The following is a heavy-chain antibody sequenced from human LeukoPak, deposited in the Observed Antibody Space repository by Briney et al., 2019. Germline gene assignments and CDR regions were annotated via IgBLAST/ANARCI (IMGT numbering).Heavy chain of an antibody. V-gene: IGHV1-2*06. J-gene: IGHJ6*02. Sequence: ASVKVSCKASGYTFTGYYMHWVRQAPGQGLEWMGRINPNSGGTNYAQKFQGRVTMTRDTSISTAYMELSSLRSEDTAVYYCARVVTIFTADYYGMDVWGQGTTVTVSS. D-gene: IGHD3-3*01. CDR3: ARVVTIFTADYYGMDV. CDR2: INPNSGGT. CDR1: GYTFTGYY.